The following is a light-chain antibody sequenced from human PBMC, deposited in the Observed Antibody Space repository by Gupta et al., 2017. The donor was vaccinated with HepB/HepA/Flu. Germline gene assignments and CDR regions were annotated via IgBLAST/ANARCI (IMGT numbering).Light chain of an antibody. V-gene: IGKV2-28*01. CDR3: SQALQTPLT. J-gene: IGKJ5*01. CDR2: MGS. CDR1: QSPLHRNEYNS. Sequence: DIVVTQSPLHLPVTPGEPASISCRSSQSPLHRNEYNSLDSYLQKAGQSPQLLIYMGSTRASAVPDTFSGSGSGTDFTLTIIRVEAEDVGIYYCSQALQTPLTFGPGTQLEIK.